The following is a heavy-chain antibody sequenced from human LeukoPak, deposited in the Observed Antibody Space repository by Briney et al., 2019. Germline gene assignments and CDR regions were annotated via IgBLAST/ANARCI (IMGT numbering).Heavy chain of an antibody. CDR1: GFTFSSYA. Sequence: GESLRLSCAASGFTFSSYAMSWVRQAPGKGLEWVSRISGGGGTTYYAASVKGRFTISRDNSKNTLYLQINSLRAEDTAVYYCAKDGADYDSDYFDYWGQGTLVTVSS. CDR2: ISGGGGTT. D-gene: IGHD3-3*01. CDR3: AKDGADYDSDYFDY. V-gene: IGHV3-23*01. J-gene: IGHJ4*02.